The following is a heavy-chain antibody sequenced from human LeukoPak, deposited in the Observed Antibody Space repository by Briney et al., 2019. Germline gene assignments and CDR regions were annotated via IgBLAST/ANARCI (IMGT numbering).Heavy chain of an antibody. CDR1: GYTLTSYY. Sequence: ASVKVSCKASGYTLTSYYMHWVRQAPGQGLEWMGIINPNGGATSYAQNFQGRVTMTRDTSTSTVYMEVSSLTSEDTAVYYCARDRDDFWSAQRDYFYYMDVWGKGTTVIVSS. V-gene: IGHV1-46*01. D-gene: IGHD3-3*01. CDR3: ARDRDDFWSAQRDYFYYMDV. CDR2: INPNGGAT. J-gene: IGHJ6*03.